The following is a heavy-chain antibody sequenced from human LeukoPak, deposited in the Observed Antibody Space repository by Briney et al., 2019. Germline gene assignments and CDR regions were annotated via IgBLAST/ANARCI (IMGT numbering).Heavy chain of an antibody. V-gene: IGHV3-23*01. CDR1: GFTFSSYA. Sequence: GGSLRLSCAASGFTFSSYAMSWVRQAPGKGLEWVSAISGSGGSTYYADSVKGRFTISRDDSKNTLYLQMNSLRAEDTAVYYCAKGYYDYVWGSYYFDYWGQGILVTVSS. J-gene: IGHJ4*02. CDR3: AKGYYDYVWGSYYFDY. CDR2: ISGSGGST. D-gene: IGHD3-16*01.